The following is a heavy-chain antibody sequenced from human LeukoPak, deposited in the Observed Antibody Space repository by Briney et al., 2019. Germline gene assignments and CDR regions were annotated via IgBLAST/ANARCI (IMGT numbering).Heavy chain of an antibody. D-gene: IGHD3-3*01. CDR2: VYYSGTT. Sequence: SETLSLTCSVSGDSISSSTYYWAWIRQPPGKGLEWIGSVYYSGTTYHNPSLMSRVTTSVDTPKNQFSLRLSSVTAADTAVYYCARGYHDFWSGYYYNSYFDYWGQGALVTVSS. V-gene: IGHV4-39*01. J-gene: IGHJ4*02. CDR1: GDSISSSTYY. CDR3: ARGYHDFWSGYYYNSYFDY.